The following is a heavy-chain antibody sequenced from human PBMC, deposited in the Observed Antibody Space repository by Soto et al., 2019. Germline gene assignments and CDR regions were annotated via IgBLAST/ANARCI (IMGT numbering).Heavy chain of an antibody. CDR3: VRTGGIAARPWYFDY. Sequence: ASVKVSCKASGYTFTSYYMHWVRQAPGQGLEWMGIINPSGGSTSYAQKFQGRVTMTRDTSTSTVYMELSSLRSEDTAVYYCVRTGGIAARPWYFDYWGQGTLVTVSP. CDR1: GYTFTSYY. V-gene: IGHV1-46*01. CDR2: INPSGGST. J-gene: IGHJ4*02. D-gene: IGHD6-6*01.